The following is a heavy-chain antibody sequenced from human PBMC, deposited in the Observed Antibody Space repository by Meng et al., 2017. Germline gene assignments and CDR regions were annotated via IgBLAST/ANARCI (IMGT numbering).Heavy chain of an antibody. Sequence: QLSRGVAELLNPSASLSLTCSGYGGSFSGYYRSWIRQPPGKGLEWIGEINHSGSTNYNPSLKSRVTISVDTSKNQFSLKLSSVTAADTAVYYCARVPTYYYDSSGYYLFDYWGQGTLVTVSS. V-gene: IGHV4-34*01. CDR2: INHSGST. CDR3: ARVPTYYYDSSGYYLFDY. CDR1: GGSFSGYY. J-gene: IGHJ4*02. D-gene: IGHD3-22*01.